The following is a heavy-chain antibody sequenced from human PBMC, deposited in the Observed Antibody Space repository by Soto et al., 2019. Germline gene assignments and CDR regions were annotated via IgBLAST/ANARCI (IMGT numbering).Heavy chain of an antibody. V-gene: IGHV3-30*18. CDR3: AKGRAFRGWWLFDY. Sequence: GGSLRLCCAASGFTFSSYGMHWVRQAPGKGLEWVSVISYDGSNKYYADSVKGRFTISRDNSKNTLYLQMNSLRAEDTAVYYCAKGRAFRGWWLFDYWGQGTLVTVSS. CDR1: GFTFSSYG. D-gene: IGHD6-19*01. CDR2: ISYDGSNK. J-gene: IGHJ4*02.